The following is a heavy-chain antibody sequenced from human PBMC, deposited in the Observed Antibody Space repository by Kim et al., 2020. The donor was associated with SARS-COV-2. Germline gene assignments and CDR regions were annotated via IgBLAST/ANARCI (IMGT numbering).Heavy chain of an antibody. J-gene: IGHJ4*02. CDR3: ARQQARITIFGVVIAYFDY. V-gene: IGHV4-39*01. Sequence: SRVTISVETSKNQFSLRLSSVTAADTAVYYCARQQARITIFGVVIAYFDYWGQGTLVTVSS. D-gene: IGHD3-3*01.